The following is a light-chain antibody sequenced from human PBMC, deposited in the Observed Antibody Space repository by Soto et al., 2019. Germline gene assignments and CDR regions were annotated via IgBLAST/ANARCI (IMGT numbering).Light chain of an antibody. V-gene: IGKV4-1*01. Sequence: DIVMTQSPDSLAVSLGERATINCKSSQSVLYSSNNNNYLAWFQQKPGQPPKLLIYWASTRESRVPDRFSGSGSGTDFTLTISSLQAEDVAIYYCHQYYNIPRTFGQGTKVEIK. CDR2: WAS. CDR3: HQYYNIPRT. J-gene: IGKJ1*01. CDR1: QSVLYSSNNNNY.